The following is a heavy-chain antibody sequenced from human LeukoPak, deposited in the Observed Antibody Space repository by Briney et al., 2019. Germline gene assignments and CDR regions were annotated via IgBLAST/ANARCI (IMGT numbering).Heavy chain of an antibody. CDR2: IYSGGST. V-gene: IGHV3-66*01. D-gene: IGHD2-2*01. CDR3: ARDRVVVS. CDR1: GFTVSSNY. J-gene: IGHJ4*02. Sequence: GGSLRLSCAASGFTVSSNYMNWVRQPPGKGLEWVSVIYSGGSTYYADSVKGRFTISRDNSKNTLYLQMNSLRAEDTAVYYCARDRVVVSWGQGTLVTVSS.